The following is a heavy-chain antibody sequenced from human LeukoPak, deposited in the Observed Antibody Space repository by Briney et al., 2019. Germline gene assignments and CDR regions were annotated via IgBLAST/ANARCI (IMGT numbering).Heavy chain of an antibody. V-gene: IGHV1-18*01. CDR3: ARGGVVPTAVASWFAP. D-gene: IGHD2-2*01. CDR2: ISPYNGNT. CDR1: GYTFTSYG. Sequence: ASVKVSCKASGYTFTSYGISWVRQAPGQGLEWMGWISPYNGNTNYAQNLQGRVTLTTDTSTTTAYMELRSLRSDDTAVYYCARGGVVPTAVASWFAPWGQGTLVTVSS. J-gene: IGHJ5*02.